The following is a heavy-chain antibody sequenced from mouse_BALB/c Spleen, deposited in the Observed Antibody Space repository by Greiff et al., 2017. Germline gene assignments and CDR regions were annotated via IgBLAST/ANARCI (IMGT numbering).Heavy chain of an antibody. CDR1: GFTFSSYG. CDR3: GRVYYGSVFAY. J-gene: IGHJ3*01. CDR2: INSNGGST. Sequence: EVQLVESGGGLVQPGGSLKLSCAASGFTFSSYGMSWVRQTPDKRLELVATINSNGGSTYYPDSVKGRFTISRDNAKNTLYLQMSSLKTEDTAMYYCGRVYYGSVFAYWGQGTLVTVSA. V-gene: IGHV5-6-3*01. D-gene: IGHD1-1*01.